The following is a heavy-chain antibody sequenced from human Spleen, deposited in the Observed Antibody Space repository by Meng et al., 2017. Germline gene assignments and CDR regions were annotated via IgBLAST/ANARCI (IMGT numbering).Heavy chain of an antibody. V-gene: IGHV3-72*01. Sequence: GESLKISCAASGFSFIDHYMGWVRQAPGKGLEWVGRSRNRAKSYTTEYAASVKGRFIISRDNSQNSLYLHMDSLKIEDTAVYFCARLSGEAGARDFDYWGQGTLVTVSS. J-gene: IGHJ4*02. CDR3: ARLSGEAGARDFDY. CDR1: GFSFIDHY. CDR2: SRNRAKSYTT. D-gene: IGHD1-26*01.